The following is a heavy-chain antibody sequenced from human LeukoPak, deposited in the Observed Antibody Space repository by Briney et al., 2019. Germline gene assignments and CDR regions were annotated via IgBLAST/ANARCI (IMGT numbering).Heavy chain of an antibody. Sequence: ASVKVSCKTSGYTFIVSYIHWVRQAPGQGLEWMGRINPNSGDTNYAQNFQGRVTITRDTSITTAYMELSSLTSDDTAVYFCARSAENCNNGVCFTDYYMDVWGKGTTVTVSS. J-gene: IGHJ6*03. CDR3: ARSAENCNNGVCFTDYYMDV. D-gene: IGHD2-8*01. CDR2: INPNSGDT. CDR1: GYTFIVSY. V-gene: IGHV1-2*06.